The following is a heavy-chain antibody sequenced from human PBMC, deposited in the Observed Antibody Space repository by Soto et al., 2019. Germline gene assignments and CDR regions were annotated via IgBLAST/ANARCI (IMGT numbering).Heavy chain of an antibody. Sequence: QVQLQQWGAGLLKPSETLSLTCAVHGGSFSGYYWSWIRQPPGKGLEWIGEINHSGSTNYNPSLKSRVTISVDTSKNQFSLKLSSVTAADTAVYYCARGAAYYGSGSYWDYWGQGTLVTVSS. J-gene: IGHJ4*02. CDR1: GGSFSGYY. CDR3: ARGAAYYGSGSYWDY. CDR2: INHSGST. D-gene: IGHD3-10*01. V-gene: IGHV4-34*01.